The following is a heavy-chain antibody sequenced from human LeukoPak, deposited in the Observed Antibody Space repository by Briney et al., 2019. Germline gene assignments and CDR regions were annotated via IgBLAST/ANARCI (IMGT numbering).Heavy chain of an antibody. J-gene: IGHJ4*02. CDR1: GFTFSSYG. Sequence: VQPGRSLRLSCAASGFTFSSYGMHWVRQAPGKGLDWVAVISSDGSNTHYADSVKGRFTISRDNSKNTLSLQMDSLRADDTAVYYCAKDQAAFGDYDFGYWGQGTLVTVSP. V-gene: IGHV3-30*18. CDR2: ISSDGSNT. CDR3: AKDQAAFGDYDFGY. D-gene: IGHD4-17*01.